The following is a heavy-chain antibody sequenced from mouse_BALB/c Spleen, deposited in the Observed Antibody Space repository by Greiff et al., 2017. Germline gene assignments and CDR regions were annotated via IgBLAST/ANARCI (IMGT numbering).Heavy chain of an antibody. J-gene: IGHJ4*01. CDR3: ASGGVAMDY. Sequence: QVQLKQSGAELAKPGASVKMSCKASGYTFTSYWMHWVKQRPGQGLEWIGYINPSTGYTEYNQKFKDKATLTADKSSSTAYMQLSSLTSEDSAVYYCASGGVAMDYWGQGTSVTVSS. CDR2: INPSTGYT. V-gene: IGHV1-7*01. CDR1: GYTFTSYW.